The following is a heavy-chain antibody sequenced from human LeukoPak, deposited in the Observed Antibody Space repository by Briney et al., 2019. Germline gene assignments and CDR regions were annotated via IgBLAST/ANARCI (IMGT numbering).Heavy chain of an antibody. Sequence: GGSLRLSCAASGFTFSNTWMNWVRQAPGKGLEWVARIRSKRDGGTTDYAAPVKGRFTISRDDSKNTMYLQMNSLKAEDTAVYYCARDWYYAFDFWGQGTMVTVSS. V-gene: IGHV3-15*07. CDR3: ARDWYYAFDF. D-gene: IGHD2-21*02. J-gene: IGHJ3*01. CDR2: IRSKRDGGTT. CDR1: GFTFSNTW.